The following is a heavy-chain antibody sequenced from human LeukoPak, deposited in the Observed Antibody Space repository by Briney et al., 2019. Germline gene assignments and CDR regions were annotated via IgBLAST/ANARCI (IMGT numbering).Heavy chain of an antibody. CDR3: AASPDYYDSSGYSYYFDY. CDR1: GGTFSSYA. CDR2: IIPILGIA. V-gene: IGHV1-69*04. Sequence: SVKVSCKASGGTFSSYAISWVRQAPGQGLEWMGRIIPILGIANYAQKFQGRVTITADKSTSTAYMELSSLRSEDTAVYYCAASPDYYDSSGYSYYFDYWGQGTLVTVSS. D-gene: IGHD3-22*01. J-gene: IGHJ4*02.